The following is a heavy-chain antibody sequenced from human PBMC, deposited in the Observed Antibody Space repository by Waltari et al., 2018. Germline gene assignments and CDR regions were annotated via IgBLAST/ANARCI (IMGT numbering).Heavy chain of an antibody. CDR1: GGSFSGYY. J-gene: IGHJ5*02. CDR2: INHSGST. CDR3: ARGPRVLLWFGAPGWFDP. V-gene: IGHV4-34*01. Sequence: QVQLQQWGAGLLKPSETLSLTCTVYGGSFSGYYWSWIRQPPGKGLEWIGEINHSGSTNYNPSLKSRVTISVDTSKNQFSLKLSSVTAADTAVYYCARGPRVLLWFGAPGWFDPWGQGTLVTVSS. D-gene: IGHD3-10*01.